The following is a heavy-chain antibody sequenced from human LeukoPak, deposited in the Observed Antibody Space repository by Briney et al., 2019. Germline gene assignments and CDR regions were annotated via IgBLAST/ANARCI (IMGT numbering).Heavy chain of an antibody. CDR3: AKGGIHRGYYYYYMDV. CDR2: ISWNSGNI. CDR1: GFTFDDYA. D-gene: IGHD6-13*01. J-gene: IGHJ6*03. Sequence: LSGGSLRLSCAASGFTFDDYAMHWVRQAPGKGLEWVSGISWNSGNIGYADSVKGRFTISRDNAKNSLYLQMNSLRAEDTALYYCAKGGIHRGYYYYYMDVWGKGTTVTIPS. V-gene: IGHV3-9*01.